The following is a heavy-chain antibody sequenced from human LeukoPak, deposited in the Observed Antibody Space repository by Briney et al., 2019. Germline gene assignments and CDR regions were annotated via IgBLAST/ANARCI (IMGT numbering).Heavy chain of an antibody. Sequence: GGSLRLSYAASGFTFSNYDMSWVRQAPGKGLEWVSSISDSGGSTYYADSVKGRFTISRDNSKNTLYLQMTNLRAADTAVYYCAKDLSRAVAADWFDPWDQGSLVTVSS. CDR2: ISDSGGST. J-gene: IGHJ5*02. CDR3: AKDLSRAVAADWFDP. V-gene: IGHV3-23*01. D-gene: IGHD6-19*01. CDR1: GFTFSNYD.